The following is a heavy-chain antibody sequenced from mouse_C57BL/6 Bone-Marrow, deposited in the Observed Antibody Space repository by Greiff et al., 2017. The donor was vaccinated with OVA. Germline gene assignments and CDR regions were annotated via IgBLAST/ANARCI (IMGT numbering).Heavy chain of an antibody. J-gene: IGHJ4*01. D-gene: IGHD2-5*01. CDR2: IAPETGGT. V-gene: IGHV1-15*01. CDR3: TRGDSNYYAMDY. Sequence: VKLQESGAELVRPGASVTLSCKASGYTFTDYEMHWVKQTPVHGLEWIGAIAPETGGTAYNQKFKGKAILTADKSSSTAYMELRSLTSEDSAVYYCTRGDSNYYAMDYWGQGTSVTVSS. CDR1: GYTFTDYE.